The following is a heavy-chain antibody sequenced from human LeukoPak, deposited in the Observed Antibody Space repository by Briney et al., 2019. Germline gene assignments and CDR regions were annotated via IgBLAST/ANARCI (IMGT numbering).Heavy chain of an antibody. CDR2: IYSGGST. D-gene: IGHD1-26*01. CDR3: ARPSGSYYSLNY. J-gene: IGHJ4*02. CDR1: GFTVSSNY. V-gene: IGHV3-53*01. Sequence: GGSLRLSCAASGFTVSSNYMSWVRQAPGKGLEWVSVIYSGGSTYYADSVKGRFTISRDNSKNTLYLQMNSPRAEDTAVYYCARPSGSYYSLNYWGQGTLVTVSS.